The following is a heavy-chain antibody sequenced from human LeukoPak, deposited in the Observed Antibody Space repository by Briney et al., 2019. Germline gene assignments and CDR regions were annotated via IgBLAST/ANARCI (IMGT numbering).Heavy chain of an antibody. CDR2: ISYDGSNK. CDR1: GFTFSSYA. Sequence: PGGSLRLSCAASGFTFSSYAMHWVRQAPGKGLEWVAVISYDGSNKYYADSVKGRFTISRDNSKNTLYLQMNSLRAEDTAVYYCARDLRNDSSGYCYGTYYYYGMDVWGQGTTVTVSS. V-gene: IGHV3-30-3*01. J-gene: IGHJ6*02. CDR3: ARDLRNDSSGYCYGTYYYYGMDV. D-gene: IGHD3-22*01.